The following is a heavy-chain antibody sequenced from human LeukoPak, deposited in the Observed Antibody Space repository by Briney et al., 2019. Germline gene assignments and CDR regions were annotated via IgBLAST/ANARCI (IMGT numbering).Heavy chain of an antibody. Sequence: GGSLRLSCAASGFTFSSYSMNWVRQAPGKGLEWVSGITWNSDNIEYADSVKGRFTISRDNAKNSLYLQMNSLRAEDMALYYCAKGGGGRLIYYYYMDVWGKGTTVTVSS. CDR1: GFTFSSYS. D-gene: IGHD3-16*01. CDR2: ITWNSDNI. CDR3: AKGGGGRLIYYYYMDV. V-gene: IGHV3-9*03. J-gene: IGHJ6*03.